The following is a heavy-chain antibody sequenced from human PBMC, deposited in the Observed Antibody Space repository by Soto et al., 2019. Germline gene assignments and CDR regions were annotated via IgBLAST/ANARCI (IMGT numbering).Heavy chain of an antibody. CDR3: ARTYYYDSSGYLALDY. D-gene: IGHD3-22*01. J-gene: IGHJ4*02. Sequence: QVQLVQSGAEVKKPGSSVKVSCKASGGTFSSYTISWVRQAPGQGLEWMGRIIPILGIANYAQKFQGRVTITADKSTSTAYMELRSLRSEDTAVYYCARTYYYDSSGYLALDYWGQGTLVTVSS. CDR2: IIPILGIA. V-gene: IGHV1-69*02. CDR1: GGTFSSYT.